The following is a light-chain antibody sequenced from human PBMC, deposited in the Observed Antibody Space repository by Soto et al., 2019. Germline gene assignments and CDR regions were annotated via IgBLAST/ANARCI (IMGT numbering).Light chain of an antibody. CDR1: QGISNY. V-gene: IGKV1-27*01. J-gene: IGKJ5*01. Sequence: DIPMTQSPSSLSASVGDRVTITCRASQGISNYLAWYQQKPGKVPKLLIYAASTLQSGGPSRFSGSGSGTDFTLTISSLQPEDVATYYCQKYNSAPRTFGQGIRLEIK. CDR3: QKYNSAPRT. CDR2: AAS.